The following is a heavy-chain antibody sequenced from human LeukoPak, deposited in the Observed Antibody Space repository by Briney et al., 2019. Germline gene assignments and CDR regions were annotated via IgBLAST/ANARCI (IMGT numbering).Heavy chain of an antibody. D-gene: IGHD3-22*01. Sequence: GGSLRLSCAASGFTFSSYGMSWVRQAPGKGLEWVSAISGSGGSTYYADSVKGRFTISRDNSKNTLYLQMNSLRAEDTAVYYCAKEAPYYDSSGYYLGAFDIWGQGTMVTVSS. J-gene: IGHJ3*02. CDR1: GFTFSSYG. CDR2: ISGSGGST. V-gene: IGHV3-23*01. CDR3: AKEAPYYDSSGYYLGAFDI.